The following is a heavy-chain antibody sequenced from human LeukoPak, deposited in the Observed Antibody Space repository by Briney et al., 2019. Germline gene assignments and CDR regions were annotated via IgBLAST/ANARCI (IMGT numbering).Heavy chain of an antibody. CDR3: AKDLVSSVDRGMTD. D-gene: IGHD5-18*01. Sequence: VGSLRLSCAASGFTFSSYGMHWVRQAPDKGLEWVAFIRYDGSNKYYADSVKGRFTISRDNSKNTLYLQMNSLRAEDTAVYYCAKDLVSSVDRGMTDWDQGTLVTVSS. CDR1: GFTFSSYG. J-gene: IGHJ4*02. CDR2: IRYDGSNK. V-gene: IGHV3-30*02.